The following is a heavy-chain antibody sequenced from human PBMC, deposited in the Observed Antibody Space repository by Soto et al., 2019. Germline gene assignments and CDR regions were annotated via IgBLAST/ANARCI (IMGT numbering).Heavy chain of an antibody. D-gene: IGHD2-2*01. CDR3: ARVGYQPLHETNEYNWFDP. J-gene: IGHJ5*02. CDR2: IYYSGST. CDR1: GYSISSSNW. Sequence: PSETLSLTCAVSGYSISSSNWWGWIRQPPGKGLEWIGYIYYSGSTYYNPSLKSRVTISVDTSKNQFSLKLSSVTAADTAVYYCARVGYQPLHETNEYNWFDPWGQGTLVTVSS. V-gene: IGHV4-28*03.